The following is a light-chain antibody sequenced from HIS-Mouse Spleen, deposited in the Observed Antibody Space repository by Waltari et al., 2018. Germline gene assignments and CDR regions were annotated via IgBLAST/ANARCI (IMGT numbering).Light chain of an antibody. CDR3: QQYNNWPST. J-gene: IGKJ5*01. Sequence: EIVMTQSPATLSVSPGERATLSCRASQGVSSNLAWYQQKPGQAPRLLIYGASTRATGIPARFSGSGSGTEFNLTISSMQSEDFAVYYCQQYNNWPSTFGQGTRLEIK. CDR1: QGVSSN. CDR2: GAS. V-gene: IGKV3-15*01.